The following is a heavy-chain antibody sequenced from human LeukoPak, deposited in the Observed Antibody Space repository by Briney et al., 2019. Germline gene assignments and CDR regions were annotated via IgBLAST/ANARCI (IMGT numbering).Heavy chain of an antibody. CDR2: IWYDGSNK. CDR3: ARDYAYGDYTFDY. Sequence: GGSLRLSCAASGFTFRNYAMHWVRQAPGKGLEWVAVIWYDGSNKYYADSVKGRFAISRDNSKNTLYLQMNSLRAEDTAVYYCARDYAYGDYTFDYWGQGTLVTVSS. D-gene: IGHD4-17*01. V-gene: IGHV3-33*01. J-gene: IGHJ4*02. CDR1: GFTFRNYA.